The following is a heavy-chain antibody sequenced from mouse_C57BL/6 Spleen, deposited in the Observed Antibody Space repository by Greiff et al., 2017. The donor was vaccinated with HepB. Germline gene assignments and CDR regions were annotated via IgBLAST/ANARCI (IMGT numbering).Heavy chain of an antibody. Sequence: VQLVESGAELARPGASVKMSCKASGYTFTSYTMHWVKQRPGQGLEWIGYINPSSGYTKYNQKFKDKATLTADKSSSTAYMQLSSLTSEDSAVYYCADGSSYGFAYWGQGTLVTVSA. CDR2: INPSSGYT. CDR3: ADGSSYGFAY. J-gene: IGHJ3*01. V-gene: IGHV1-4*01. CDR1: GYTFTSYT. D-gene: IGHD1-1*01.